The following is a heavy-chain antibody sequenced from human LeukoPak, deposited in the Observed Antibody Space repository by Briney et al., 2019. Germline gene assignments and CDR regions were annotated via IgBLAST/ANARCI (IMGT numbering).Heavy chain of an antibody. CDR3: AKDHRGYSYGRIDY. J-gene: IGHJ4*02. CDR1: GFTVSSNY. CDR2: IYSGGST. Sequence: GGSLRLSCAASGFTVSSNYMSWVRQAPGKGLEWVSVIYSGGSTYYADSVKGRFTISRDNSKNTLYLQMNSLRAEDTAVYYCAKDHRGYSYGRIDYWGQGTLVTVSS. D-gene: IGHD5-18*01. V-gene: IGHV3-66*02.